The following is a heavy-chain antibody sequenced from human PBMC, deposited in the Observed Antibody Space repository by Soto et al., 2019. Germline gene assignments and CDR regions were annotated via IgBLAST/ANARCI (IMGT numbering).Heavy chain of an antibody. J-gene: IGHJ3*02. D-gene: IGHD3-10*01. CDR3: ARGVYGSGNYYTGPSAFDI. Sequence: QVQLEQSGAEVKKPGSSVKVSCKASGGTLSDHGVAWLRQAPGQGLEWMGGTIPVFNTAKYAQKFQGRVTVTADKFTNIAYMELSSQRSEDTAFYFCARGVYGSGNYYTGPSAFDIWGQGTMVIVSS. V-gene: IGHV1-69*06. CDR1: GGTLSDHG. CDR2: TIPVFNTA.